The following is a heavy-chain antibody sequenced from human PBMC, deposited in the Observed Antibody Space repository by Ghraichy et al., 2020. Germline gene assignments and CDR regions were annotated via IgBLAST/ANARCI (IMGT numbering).Heavy chain of an antibody. D-gene: IGHD6-13*01. CDR3: VGAPARSTTWSSPFDY. Sequence: SETLYLTCTVSSASVSSTNYYWGWTRQPPGKGLEWIGIIYYTGDTNYNPSLNSRVTISVDASKNQFSLRLTSVTAADTAVYYCVGAPARSTTWSSPFDYWGQGTLVTVSS. V-gene: IGHV4-39*01. CDR1: SASVSSTNYY. CDR2: IYYTGDT. J-gene: IGHJ4*02.